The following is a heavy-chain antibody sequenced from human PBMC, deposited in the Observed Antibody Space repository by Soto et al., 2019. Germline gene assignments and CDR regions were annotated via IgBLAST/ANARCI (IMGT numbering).Heavy chain of an antibody. Sequence: ETLSLTCTVSGGSISSYYWSWIRQPPGKGLEWIGYIYYSGSTNYNPSLKSRVTISVDTSKNQFSLKLSSVTAADTAVYYCARNYRGGYSYGTYYYYGMDVWGQGTTVTVSS. J-gene: IGHJ6*02. D-gene: IGHD5-18*01. CDR1: GGSISSYY. CDR3: ARNYRGGYSYGTYYYYGMDV. CDR2: IYYSGST. V-gene: IGHV4-59*01.